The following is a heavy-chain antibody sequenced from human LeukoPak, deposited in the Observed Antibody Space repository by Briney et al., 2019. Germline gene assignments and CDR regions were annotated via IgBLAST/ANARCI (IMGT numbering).Heavy chain of an antibody. V-gene: IGHV4-38-2*02. J-gene: IGHJ6*03. CDR1: GYSISSGYY. CDR3: ARVDYDFWSGYLYYYYYYMDV. Sequence: SETLSLTCSVSGYSISSGYYWGWIRQPPGKGLEWIGIIYHSGNSYYNPSLKSRVTISIDTSENQFSLKLSSVTAADTAVYYCARVDYDFWSGYLYYYYYYMDVWGKGTTVTVSS. D-gene: IGHD3-3*01. CDR2: IYHSGNS.